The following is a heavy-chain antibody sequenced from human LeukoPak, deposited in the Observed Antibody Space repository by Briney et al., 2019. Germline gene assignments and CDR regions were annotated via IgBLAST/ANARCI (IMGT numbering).Heavy chain of an antibody. CDR3: ASPYHYGSGSYNLGAFDI. Sequence: GGSLRLSCAASGFTVSSNYMSWVRQAPGKGLEWVSVIYSGGSTYYADSVKGRFTISRDNSKNTLYLQMNSLRAEDTAVYYCASPYHYGSGSYNLGAFDIWGQGSMVTVSS. V-gene: IGHV3-66*01. CDR1: GFTVSSNY. D-gene: IGHD3-10*01. J-gene: IGHJ3*02. CDR2: IYSGGST.